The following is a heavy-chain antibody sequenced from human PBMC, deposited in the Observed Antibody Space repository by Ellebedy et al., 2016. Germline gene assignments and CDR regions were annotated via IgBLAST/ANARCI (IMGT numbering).Heavy chain of an antibody. Sequence: GGSLRLSCAASGFTFSSSPMSWVRQAPGKGLEWVANIKQDGSDQYCVDSVKGRFTMSRDNAKNSLYLQMNSLGAEDTAVYYCARGAYTSGWYPDYFDFWGQGTLVTVSS. CDR2: IKQDGSDQ. D-gene: IGHD6-19*01. CDR1: GFTFSSSP. V-gene: IGHV3-7*04. J-gene: IGHJ4*02. CDR3: ARGAYTSGWYPDYFDF.